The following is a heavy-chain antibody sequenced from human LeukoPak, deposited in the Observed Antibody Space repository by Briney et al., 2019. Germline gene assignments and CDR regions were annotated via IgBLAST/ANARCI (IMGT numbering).Heavy chain of an antibody. CDR2: IYYSGST. CDR3: ARACSSTSCHNWFDP. Sequence: SETLSLTCTVSGGSISSYYWSWIRQPPGKGLEWIGYIYYSGSTYYNPSLKSRVTISVDTSKNQFSLKLSSVTAADTAVYYCARACSSTSCHNWFDPWDQGTLVTVSS. J-gene: IGHJ5*02. V-gene: IGHV4-30-4*08. CDR1: GGSISSYY. D-gene: IGHD2-2*01.